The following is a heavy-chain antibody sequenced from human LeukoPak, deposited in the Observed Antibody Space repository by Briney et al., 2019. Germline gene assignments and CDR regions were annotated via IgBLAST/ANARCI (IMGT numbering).Heavy chain of an antibody. V-gene: IGHV3-48*04. CDR1: GFSFSSYS. D-gene: IGHD6-19*01. CDR3: ARDNRDSNGWS. CDR2: INSGGNTI. J-gene: IGHJ1*01. Sequence: GSLRLSCTASGFSFSSYSMNWVRQAPGKGLEWVSYINSGGNTIHYAGSVKGRFTISRDNARNSLYLQMNSLRVEDTAFYYCARDNRDSNGWSWGQGTLVTVSA.